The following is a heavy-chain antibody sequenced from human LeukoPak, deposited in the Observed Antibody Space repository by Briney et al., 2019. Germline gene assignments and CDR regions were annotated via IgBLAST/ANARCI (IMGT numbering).Heavy chain of an antibody. Sequence: EASVKVSCKASGGTFSNYAISWVRRAPGQGLEWMGGIIPIFGTVNYAQKFQGRVTITADESTSTAYMELSSLRSEDTAIYYCASTMKTTVVTFLFDYWGQGTLVTVSS. CDR1: GGTFSNYA. J-gene: IGHJ4*02. D-gene: IGHD4-23*01. CDR3: ASTMKTTVVTFLFDY. V-gene: IGHV1-69*13. CDR2: IIPIFGTV.